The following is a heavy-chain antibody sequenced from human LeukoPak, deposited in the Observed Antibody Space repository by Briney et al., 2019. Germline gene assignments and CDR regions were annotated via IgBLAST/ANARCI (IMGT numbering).Heavy chain of an antibody. CDR1: GFTFSSYS. CDR3: ARGAMVMGGGIFDY. Sequence: PGGSLRLSCAASGFTFSSYSMSWVRQAPGKGLEWVSSISSSSSYIYYADSVKGRFTISRDNAKNSLYLQMNSLRAEDTAVYYCARGAMVMGGGIFDYWGQGTLVTVSS. V-gene: IGHV3-21*01. CDR2: ISSSSSYI. J-gene: IGHJ4*02. D-gene: IGHD5-18*01.